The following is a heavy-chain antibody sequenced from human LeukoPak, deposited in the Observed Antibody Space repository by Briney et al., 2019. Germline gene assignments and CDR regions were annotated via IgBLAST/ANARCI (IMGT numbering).Heavy chain of an antibody. J-gene: IGHJ4*02. Sequence: GASVKVSCKASGYTVTSFGINWVRQAPGQGLEWRGGIIPIFGTANYAQKFQGRVTITADESTSTAYMELSSLRSEDTAVYYCTSRINDSSGYYIEWYFDYWGQGTLVTVSS. CDR1: GYTVTSFG. V-gene: IGHV1-69*13. CDR3: TSRINDSSGYYIEWYFDY. D-gene: IGHD3-22*01. CDR2: IIPIFGTA.